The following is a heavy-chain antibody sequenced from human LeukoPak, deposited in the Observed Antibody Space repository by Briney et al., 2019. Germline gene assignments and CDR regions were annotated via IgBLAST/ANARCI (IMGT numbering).Heavy chain of an antibody. V-gene: IGHV4-34*01. CDR1: GGSFSGYY. J-gene: IGHJ4*02. Sequence: SETLSLTCAVYGGSFSGYYWSWIRQPPGKGLEWIGEINHSGSTNYNPSLKSRVTISVDTSKNQFSLKLSSVTAADTAVYYCAREGSGRSYYFDYWGQGTLVTVFS. CDR3: AREGSGRSYYFDY. CDR2: INHSGST. D-gene: IGHD2-15*01.